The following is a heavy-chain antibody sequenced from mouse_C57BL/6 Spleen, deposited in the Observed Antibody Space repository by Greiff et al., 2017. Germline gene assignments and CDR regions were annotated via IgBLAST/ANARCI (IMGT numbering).Heavy chain of an antibody. CDR2: ISSGSSTI. J-gene: IGHJ1*03. CDR1: GFTFSDYG. V-gene: IGHV5-17*01. CDR3: ARGDGYDGYFDV. Sequence: EVMLVESGGGLVKPGGSLKLSCAASGFTFSDYGMHWVRQAPEKGLEWVAYISSGSSTIYYADTVKGRFTISRDNAKNTLFLQMTSLRSEDTAMYYCARGDGYDGYFDVWGTGTTVTVSS. D-gene: IGHD2-2*01.